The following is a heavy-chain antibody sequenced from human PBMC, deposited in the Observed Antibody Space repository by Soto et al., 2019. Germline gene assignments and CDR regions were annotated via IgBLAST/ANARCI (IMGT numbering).Heavy chain of an antibody. Sequence: SVKGSCNASGGPLSSYAISWVRQAPGQGLEWMGGIIPIFGTANYAQKFQGRVTITADKSTSTAYMELSSLRSEDTAVYYCYMTTVTTSDYYGMDVWGQGTTVTVSS. CDR3: YMTTVTTSDYYGMDV. CDR2: IIPIFGTA. J-gene: IGHJ6*02. CDR1: GGPLSSYA. D-gene: IGHD4-17*01. V-gene: IGHV1-69*06.